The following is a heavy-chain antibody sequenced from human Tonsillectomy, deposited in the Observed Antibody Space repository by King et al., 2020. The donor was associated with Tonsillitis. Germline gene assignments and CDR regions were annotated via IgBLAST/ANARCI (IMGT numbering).Heavy chain of an antibody. CDR3: ARRGGYPRGGFDY. CDR1: GGSISSYY. Sequence: QVQLQESGPGLVKPSETLSLTCTVSGGSISSYYWSWIRQPPGKGLEWIGYIYYSGSTNYNPSLKSRVTISVDTSQNQFSLKLRSVTAADTAVYYCARRGGYPRGGFDYWGQGTLVTVSS. J-gene: IGHJ4*02. D-gene: IGHD5-12*01. CDR2: IYYSGST. V-gene: IGHV4-59*08.